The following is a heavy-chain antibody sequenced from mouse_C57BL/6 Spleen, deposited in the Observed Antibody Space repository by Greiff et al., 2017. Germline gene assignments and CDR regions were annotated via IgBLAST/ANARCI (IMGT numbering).Heavy chain of an antibody. Sequence: LQQSGASVKISCKASGYAFSSYWMNWVKQRPGKGLEWIGQIYPGDGDTNYNGKFKGKATLTADKSSSTAYMQLSSLTSEDSAVYFCARYPITTRGYFDYWGQGTTLTVSS. CDR3: ARYPITTRGYFDY. CDR2: IYPGDGDT. V-gene: IGHV1-80*01. D-gene: IGHD1-1*01. J-gene: IGHJ2*01. CDR1: GYAFSSYW.